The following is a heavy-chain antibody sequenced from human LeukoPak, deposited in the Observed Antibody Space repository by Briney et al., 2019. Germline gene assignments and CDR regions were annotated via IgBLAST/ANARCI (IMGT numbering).Heavy chain of an antibody. D-gene: IGHD2-15*01. J-gene: IGHJ4*02. Sequence: GGSLRLSCAASGFTFRSFGMHWVRQAPGQGLQWVAFILYDGTNKYYADSVKGRFTISRDNSKNTLSLQMNSLRAEDTAVYFCARDGVALYWGQGTLVTVSS. V-gene: IGHV3-30*02. CDR2: ILYDGTNK. CDR3: ARDGVALY. CDR1: GFTFRSFG.